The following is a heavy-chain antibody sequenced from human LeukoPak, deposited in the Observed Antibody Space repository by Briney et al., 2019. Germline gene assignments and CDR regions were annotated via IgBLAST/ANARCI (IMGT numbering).Heavy chain of an antibody. V-gene: IGHV3-23*01. CDR1: GFTFSSYG. Sequence: GGSLRLSCAASGFTFSSYGMSWVRQAPGKGLEWVSAISGSGGSTYYADSVKGRFTISRDNSKNTLYLQMNSLRAEDTAVYYCAKDYGSGNMYNWFDPWGQGTLVTISS. CDR3: AKDYGSGNMYNWFDP. J-gene: IGHJ5*02. CDR2: ISGSGGST. D-gene: IGHD3-10*01.